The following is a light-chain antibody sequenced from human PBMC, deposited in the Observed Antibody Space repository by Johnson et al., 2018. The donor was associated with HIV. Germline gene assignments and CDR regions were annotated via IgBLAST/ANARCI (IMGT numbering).Light chain of an antibody. Sequence: QSVLTQSPSASGTPGQRVTISCFGSRSNIGRNSVNWYQQLPLTAPKLLIYENNKRPSGIPDRFSGSKSGTSATLGITGLQTGDEADYYCGTWDSSLSAHYVFGTGTKVTVL. J-gene: IGLJ1*01. CDR3: GTWDSSLSAHYV. CDR1: RSNIGRNS. V-gene: IGLV1-51*02. CDR2: ENN.